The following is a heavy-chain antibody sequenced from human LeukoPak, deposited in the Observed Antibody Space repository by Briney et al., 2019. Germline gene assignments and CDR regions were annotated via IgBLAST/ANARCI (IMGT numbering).Heavy chain of an antibody. V-gene: IGHV3-11*01. J-gene: IGHJ5*02. Sequence: GGSLRLSCAASGFTFSDYYMSWIRQAPGKGLEWVSYISSSGSTIYYADSVKGRFTISRDNAKNSLYLQMNSLRAEDTAVYYCARDRRGRYCSSISCYLGCFDPWAREPWSPSPQ. CDR3: ARDRRGRYCSSISCYLGCFDP. CDR2: ISSSGSTI. D-gene: IGHD2-2*01. CDR1: GFTFSDYY.